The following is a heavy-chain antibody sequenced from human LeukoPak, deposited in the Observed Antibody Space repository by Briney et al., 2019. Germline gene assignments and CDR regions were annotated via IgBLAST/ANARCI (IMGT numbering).Heavy chain of an antibody. V-gene: IGHV3-21*01. CDR2: ISSSSSYI. J-gene: IGHJ6*02. CDR3: ARDPVSSDVYNGMDV. Sequence: GGSLRLSCAASGFTFSSFSMNWVRQAPGKGLEWVSSISSSSSYIYYADSVKGRFTISRDNAKNSLYLQMNSLRAEDTAVYYCARDPVSSDVYNGMDVWGQGTTVTVSS. CDR1: GFTFSSFS. D-gene: IGHD1-14*01.